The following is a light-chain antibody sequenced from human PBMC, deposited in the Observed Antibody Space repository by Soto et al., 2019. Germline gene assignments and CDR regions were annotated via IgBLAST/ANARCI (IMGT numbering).Light chain of an antibody. V-gene: IGKV3-15*01. J-gene: IGKJ2*01. Sequence: EIVRTQSPATLSVSPGERATLSCRASQSGSSNLVWYQHLPGQAPRLLIYGASTRATGIPARFSGSGSGTDFTLTISSLLSEDFAVYYCQQYNDRPPYTFGQGNKLEIK. CDR2: GAS. CDR3: QQYNDRPPYT. CDR1: QSGSSN.